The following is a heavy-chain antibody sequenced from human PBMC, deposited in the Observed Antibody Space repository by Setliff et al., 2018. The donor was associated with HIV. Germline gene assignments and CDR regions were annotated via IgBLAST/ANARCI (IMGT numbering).Heavy chain of an antibody. V-gene: IGHV1-18*01. J-gene: IGHJ4*02. CDR1: GYTFTSYG. Sequence: GASVKVSCKASGYTFTSYGICWVRQAPGHGLEWMGYISPYNGDAYYAEKFQGRVTMTTDTSTTAVSMELTNLRSDDTAVYFCASMQAYYNFWRSTYYFDYWGQGTPVTVSS. D-gene: IGHD3-3*01. CDR3: ASMQAYYNFWRSTYYFDY. CDR2: ISPYNGDA.